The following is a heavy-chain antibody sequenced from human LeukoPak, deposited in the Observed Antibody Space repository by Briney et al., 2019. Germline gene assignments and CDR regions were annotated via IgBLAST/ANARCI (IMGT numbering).Heavy chain of an antibody. D-gene: IGHD3-10*02. CDR1: GFTVSSNY. Sequence: GGSLRLSCAASGFTVSSNYMSWVRQAPGKGLEWVSVIYSGGSTYYADSAKGRFTISRDNSKNTLYLQMNSLRAEDTAVYYCARDFGAGSTMIGFDYWGQGTLVTVSS. V-gene: IGHV3-66*01. CDR2: IYSGGST. CDR3: ARDFGAGSTMIGFDY. J-gene: IGHJ4*02.